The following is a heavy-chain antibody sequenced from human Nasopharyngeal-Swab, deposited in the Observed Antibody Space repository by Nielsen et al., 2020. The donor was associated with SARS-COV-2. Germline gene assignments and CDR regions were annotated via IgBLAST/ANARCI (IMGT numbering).Heavy chain of an antibody. D-gene: IGHD6-13*01. CDR3: ARVRADRYSSSWDFDY. V-gene: IGHV1-2*02. J-gene: IGHJ4*02. CDR2: INPSSGGT. CDR1: GYTFTGYY. Sequence: ASVKVSCKASGYTFTGYYMHWVRQAPGQGLEWMGWINPSSGGTNYAQKFQGRVTMTRDTSISTAYMELSRLRSDDTAVYYCARVRADRYSSSWDFDYWGQGTLVTVSS.